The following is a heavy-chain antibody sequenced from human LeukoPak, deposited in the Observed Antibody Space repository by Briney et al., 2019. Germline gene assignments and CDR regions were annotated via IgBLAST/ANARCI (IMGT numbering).Heavy chain of an antibody. CDR3: ARGLYSRGNDY. V-gene: IGHV4-61*01. Sequence: SETLSLTCTVSGGSISSSTYYWSWIRQPPGKGLEWIGYIYYSGSTNYNPSLKSRVTISVDTSKNQFSLKLSSVTAADTAVYYCARGLYSRGNDYWGQGTLVTVSS. J-gene: IGHJ4*02. CDR1: GGSISSSTYY. CDR2: IYYSGST. D-gene: IGHD6-13*01.